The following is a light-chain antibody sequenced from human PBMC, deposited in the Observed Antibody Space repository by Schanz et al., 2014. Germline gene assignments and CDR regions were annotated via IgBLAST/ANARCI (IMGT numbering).Light chain of an antibody. J-gene: IGKJ2*01. V-gene: IGKV1-12*01. CDR3: QQANSFPYT. CDR1: QSITTW. CDR2: AAS. Sequence: DVQMTQSPSTLSASVGDTVTITCRASQSITTWLAWYQQKPGKAPKLLIYAASSLQSGVPSRFSGSGSGTDFTLTISSLQSEDFATYYCQQANSFPYTFGQGTKLEIK.